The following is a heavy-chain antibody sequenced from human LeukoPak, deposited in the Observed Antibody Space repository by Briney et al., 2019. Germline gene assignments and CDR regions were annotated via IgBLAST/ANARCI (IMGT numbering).Heavy chain of an antibody. CDR2: ISGSGGST. J-gene: IGHJ3*02. CDR1: GFTFSSYG. Sequence: PGGSLRLSCAASGFTFSSYGMSWVRQAPGKGREGVSAISGSGGSTYYADSGKGRFTISRDNSENTLYLQMNSLRAEDTAVYYCAREYHKARLNAFDIWGQGTMVTVSS. CDR3: AREYHKARLNAFDI. V-gene: IGHV3-23*01.